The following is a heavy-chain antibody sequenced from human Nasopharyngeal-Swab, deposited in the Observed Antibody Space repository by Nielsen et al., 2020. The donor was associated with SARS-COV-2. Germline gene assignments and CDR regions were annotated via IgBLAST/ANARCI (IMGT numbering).Heavy chain of an antibody. Sequence: GESLKISCAASGFTFSSFGMHWVRQAPGKGLEWVAFIAHDASNEYYGDSVKGRFSISRDTSKNTLYLQMDSLRGEDTAVYYCARVGQQWTYFDSWGPGTLVTVSS. V-gene: IGHV3-30*03. J-gene: IGHJ4*02. CDR2: IAHDASNE. CDR1: GFTFSSFG. CDR3: ARVGQQWTYFDS. D-gene: IGHD6-19*01.